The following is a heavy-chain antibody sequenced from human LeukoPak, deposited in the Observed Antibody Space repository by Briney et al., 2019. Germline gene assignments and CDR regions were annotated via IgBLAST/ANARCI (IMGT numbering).Heavy chain of an antibody. CDR3: ARDPVSVGLRINSDY. V-gene: IGHV3-30-3*01. D-gene: IGHD3-3*01. J-gene: IGHJ4*02. CDR2: ISNDGSNK. CDR1: GFTFSSYA. Sequence: GGSLRLSCAASGFTFSSYAMNWVRQAPGKGLEWVALISNDGSNKYHADSVKGRFTISRDNSKNTLYLQMNSLRAEDTAVYYCARDPVSVGLRINSDYWGQGTLVTVSS.